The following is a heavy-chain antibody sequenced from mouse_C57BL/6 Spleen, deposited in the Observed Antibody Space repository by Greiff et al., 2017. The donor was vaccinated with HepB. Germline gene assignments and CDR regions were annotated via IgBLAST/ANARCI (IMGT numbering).Heavy chain of an antibody. D-gene: IGHD3-2*02. J-gene: IGHJ3*01. V-gene: IGHV1-9*01. CDR3: ASGLDSSGYGWFAY. Sequence: VQLQQSGAELMKPGASVKLSCKATGYTFTGYWIDWVKQRPGHGLEWIGEILPGSGSTNYNEKFKGKATFTADTSSNIAYMQLSSLTTEDSAIYYCASGLDSSGYGWFAYWGQGTLVTVSA. CDR1: GYTFTGYW. CDR2: ILPGSGST.